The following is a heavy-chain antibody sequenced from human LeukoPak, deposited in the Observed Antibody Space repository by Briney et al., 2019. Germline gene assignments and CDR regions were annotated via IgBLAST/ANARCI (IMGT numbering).Heavy chain of an antibody. V-gene: IGHV3-53*01. D-gene: IGHD1-1*01. CDR1: GLSISDNY. Sequence: GGSLRLSCAASGLSISDNYMSWVRQAPGKGLEWVSIIHTGGTIYYEGAVRGRFTSSRDNSKNTLYLQMNSLRAEDTAVYYCARDRGYAMDVWGQGTTVTVSS. CDR2: IHTGGTI. CDR3: ARDRGYAMDV. J-gene: IGHJ6*02.